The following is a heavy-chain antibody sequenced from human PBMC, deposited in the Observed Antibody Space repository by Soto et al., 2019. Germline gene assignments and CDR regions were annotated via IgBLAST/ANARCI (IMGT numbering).Heavy chain of an antibody. J-gene: IGHJ4*02. V-gene: IGHV2-70*01. CDR1: GFSLTTRSMC. Sequence: GPTLVNPTQTLTLTCTLSGFSLTTRSMCVSWIRQSPGKALEWLALIDWDGDTYYSTSLKTRLTISRDTSTNQVVLTMTNLDPADTATYFCARSLNYDFWTGYCFAVWGQGALVTVSS. CDR2: IDWDGDT. D-gene: IGHD3-3*01. CDR3: ARSLNYDFWTGYCFAV.